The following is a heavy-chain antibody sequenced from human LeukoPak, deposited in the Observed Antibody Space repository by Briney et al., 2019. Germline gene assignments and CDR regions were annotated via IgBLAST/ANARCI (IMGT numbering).Heavy chain of an antibody. CDR3: ARQIDGYVYFDY. Sequence: NTAETLSLTCAVYGGSFSYYSWSWIRQPPGKGLEWIGEINHSGSTNYTPSLKSRVTMSLDTSKTQFSLELISVTAADTAVYYCARQIDGYVYFDYWGQGTLVTVSS. CDR1: GGSFSYYS. CDR2: INHSGST. J-gene: IGHJ4*02. V-gene: IGHV4-34*01. D-gene: IGHD5-18*01.